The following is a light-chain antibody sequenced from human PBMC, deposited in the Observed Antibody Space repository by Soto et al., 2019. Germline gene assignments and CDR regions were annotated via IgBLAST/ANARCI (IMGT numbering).Light chain of an antibody. CDR2: KAS. V-gene: IGKV1-5*03. Sequence: DIQMTQSPSTLSASVGDRVTITCRASQSISTWLAWYQQRAGKAPKLLIYKASNLESGVSSRFSGIGFGTDFTFTIISLQPDDFATYYCQQYNSYSWAFGQGTKVDIK. CDR1: QSISTW. J-gene: IGKJ1*01. CDR3: QQYNSYSWA.